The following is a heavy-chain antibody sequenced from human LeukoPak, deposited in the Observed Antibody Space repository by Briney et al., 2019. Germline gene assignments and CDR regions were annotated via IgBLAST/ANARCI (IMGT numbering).Heavy chain of an antibody. V-gene: IGHV3-15*01. J-gene: IGHJ6*02. D-gene: IGHD3-10*01. CDR1: GFTFSNAW. Sequence: PGGSLRLSCAASGFTFSNAWMSWVRQAPGKGLEWVGRIRTKTHGATTDYAAPVKGRFTISRDDAENTLYLQMNSLKTEDTAVLYCTTESRGSDTYFSPATYYAMDVWGQGITVTVSS. CDR3: TTESRGSDTYFSPATYYAMDV. CDR2: IRTKTHGATT.